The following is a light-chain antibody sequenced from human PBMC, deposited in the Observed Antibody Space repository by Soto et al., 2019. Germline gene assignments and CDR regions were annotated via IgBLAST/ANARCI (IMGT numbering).Light chain of an antibody. CDR2: DVN. CDR3: CSYAGSPRYV. V-gene: IGLV2-11*01. Sequence: QSALTQPRSVSGSLGQSVTISCTGTSSDVGTYNYVSWYQQHPGKAPKVMIYDVNERPSGVPDRFSGSKSGNTASLTISGLQAEDEADYYCCSYAGSPRYVLGTGTK. J-gene: IGLJ1*01. CDR1: SSDVGTYNY.